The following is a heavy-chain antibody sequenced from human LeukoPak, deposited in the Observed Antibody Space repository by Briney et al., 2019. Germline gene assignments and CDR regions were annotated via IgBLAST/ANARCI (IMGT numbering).Heavy chain of an antibody. D-gene: IGHD2-15*01. CDR3: ARGGRFPGHNWFDP. CDR2: IYKTGST. CDR1: GGSISSTTYY. V-gene: IGHV4-39*01. J-gene: IGHJ5*02. Sequence: SETLSLTCTVSGGSISSTTYYWAWIRQPPGKGLEWIGSIYKTGSTNYSPSLKSRVFISVDTPNNQFSLKLSSVTAADTAVYYCARGGRFPGHNWFDPWGQGTLVTVSS.